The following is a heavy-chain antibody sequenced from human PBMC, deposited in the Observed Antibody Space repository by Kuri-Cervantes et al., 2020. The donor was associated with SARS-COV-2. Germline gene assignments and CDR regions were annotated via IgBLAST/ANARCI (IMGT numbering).Heavy chain of an antibody. CDR1: GFTFSSYE. CDR2: ISSSGSTI. J-gene: IGHJ6*02. Sequence: GESLKISCAASGFTFSSYEMNWVRQAPGKGLEWVSYISSSGSTIYYADSVKGRFTISRDNSKNTLYLQMNSLRAEDTAVYYCARDLFGGGGYYYGMDVWGQGTTVTVSS. CDR3: ARDLFGGGGYYYGMDV. D-gene: IGHD4-23*01. V-gene: IGHV3-48*03.